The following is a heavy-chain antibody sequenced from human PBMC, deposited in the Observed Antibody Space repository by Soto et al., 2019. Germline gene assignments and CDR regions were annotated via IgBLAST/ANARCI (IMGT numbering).Heavy chain of an antibody. J-gene: IGHJ1*01. Sequence: ASVKVSCKASGYTFTSYGISWVRQAPGQGLEWMGWISAYNGNTNYAQKLQGRVTMTTDTSTSTAYMELRSLGSDDTAVYYCARDKPYDSSGYYFAYFQHWGQGALVTVSS. CDR3: ARDKPYDSSGYYFAYFQH. D-gene: IGHD3-22*01. V-gene: IGHV1-18*01. CDR1: GYTFTSYG. CDR2: ISAYNGNT.